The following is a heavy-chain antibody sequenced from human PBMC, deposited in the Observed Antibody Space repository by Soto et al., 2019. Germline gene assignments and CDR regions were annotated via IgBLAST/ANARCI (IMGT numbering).Heavy chain of an antibody. J-gene: IGHJ4*02. CDR1: GYTFTSYG. Sequence: GASVKVSCKASGYTFTSYGISWVRQAPGQGLEWMGWISAYNGNTNYAQKLQGRVTMTTDTSTSTAYMELRSLRSDDTAVYYCARVFKLWSSIAARRGESSYYFDYWGQGTLVTVSS. CDR3: ARVFKLWSSIAARRGESSYYFDY. CDR2: ISAYNGNT. V-gene: IGHV1-18*01. D-gene: IGHD6-6*01.